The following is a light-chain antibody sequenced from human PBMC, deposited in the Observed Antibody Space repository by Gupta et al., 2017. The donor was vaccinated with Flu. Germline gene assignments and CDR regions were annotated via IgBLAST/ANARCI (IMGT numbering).Light chain of an antibody. CDR3: QHYHSYPLT. Sequence: DIQMTQSPSTLSASVGDRVTITCRASQSISYWLAWYQQKPGKAPKVLIYETSILKSGVPSRFSGSGSGTEFTLTISSLQPDDSATYYCQHYHSYPLTFGGGTKVEIK. V-gene: IGKV1-5*03. J-gene: IGKJ4*01. CDR2: ETS. CDR1: QSISYW.